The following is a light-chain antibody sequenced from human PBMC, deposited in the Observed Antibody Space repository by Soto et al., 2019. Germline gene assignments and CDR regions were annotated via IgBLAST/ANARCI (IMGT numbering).Light chain of an antibody. CDR3: QVWDTSTYHWV. J-gene: IGLJ3*02. Sequence: SYELTQPPSVSVAPGQTAKITCGGNNIGDKSVHWYHQKPGQAPVLVVYDNIDRPSGIPERFSGSNSGYTATLTISSVEAGDEADFYCQVWDTSTYHWVFGGGTKVTVL. CDR2: DNI. V-gene: IGLV3-21*02. CDR1: NIGDKS.